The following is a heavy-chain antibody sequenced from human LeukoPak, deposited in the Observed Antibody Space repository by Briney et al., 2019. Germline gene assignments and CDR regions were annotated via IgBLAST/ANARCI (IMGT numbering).Heavy chain of an antibody. CDR1: GGSISSYY. V-gene: IGHV4-59*08. Sequence: SETLSLTCTVSGGSISSYYWTWIRQPPGKGLEWIGYVYSSGSTNYNPSLKSRVTISVDTSKNQFSLKLSSVTAADTAVYYCARHASTYYGSLDYWGQGTLVTVSS. D-gene: IGHD3-10*01. CDR3: ARHASTYYGSLDY. CDR2: VYSSGST. J-gene: IGHJ4*02.